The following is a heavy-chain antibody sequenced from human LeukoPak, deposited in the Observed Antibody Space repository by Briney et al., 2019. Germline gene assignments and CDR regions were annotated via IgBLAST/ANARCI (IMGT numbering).Heavy chain of an antibody. CDR3: ARGKGSGSYYCHYYYYMDV. V-gene: IGHV4-38-2*02. Sequence: SETLSLTCTVSGYSIRNGYNWGWIRLSPGKGLEWLGSIYQSGSTYDNPSLKSRVTLSVDTSKNQFSLKLSSVTAADTAVYYCARGKGSGSYYCHYYYYMDVWGKGTTVTVSS. D-gene: IGHD3-10*01. CDR1: GYSIRNGYN. J-gene: IGHJ6*03. CDR2: IYQSGST.